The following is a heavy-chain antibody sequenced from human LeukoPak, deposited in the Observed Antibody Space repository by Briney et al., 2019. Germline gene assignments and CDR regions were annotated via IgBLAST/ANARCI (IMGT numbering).Heavy chain of an antibody. J-gene: IGHJ4*02. Sequence: GGSLRLSCAASGFTFSSSAMSWVRQAPGKGLEWVSAISNNGGYTYYADSVQGRFTISRDNSKSTLCLQMNSLGAEDTAVYYCAKGGNYDFWSGYYPLDYWGQGTLVTVSS. CDR3: AKGGNYDFWSGYYPLDY. V-gene: IGHV3-23*01. CDR1: GFTFSSSA. D-gene: IGHD3-3*01. CDR2: ISNNGGYT.